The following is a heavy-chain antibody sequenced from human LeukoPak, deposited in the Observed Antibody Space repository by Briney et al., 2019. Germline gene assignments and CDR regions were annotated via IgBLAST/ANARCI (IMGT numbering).Heavy chain of an antibody. V-gene: IGHV4-59*01. CDR2: LYYSGST. J-gene: IGHJ4*02. Sequence: SETLSLTCTVSGGSISGYYYTWIRQPPGKDLEWIGYLYYSGSTNYNPSFKSRVTISLDTSMKQFSLNLRSVTAADAAVYFCVSGPKHYYFDHWGQGTLVPVSS. CDR1: GGSISGYY. CDR3: VSGPKHYYFDH.